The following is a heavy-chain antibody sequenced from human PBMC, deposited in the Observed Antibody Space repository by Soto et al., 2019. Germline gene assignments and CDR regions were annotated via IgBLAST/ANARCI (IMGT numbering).Heavy chain of an antibody. V-gene: IGHV4-61*01. D-gene: IGHD1-26*01. CDR2: IYFTGST. Sequence: SETLSLTCNVSGASISSGTSYWTWIRQHPGEGLEWIGYIYFTGSTNSNPSLRSRVTISVDTSKNQFSLKLSSVTAADTAVYYCARGVGATKYYYYYGMDVWGQGTTVTVSS. CDR1: GASISSGTSY. J-gene: IGHJ6*02. CDR3: ARGVGATKYYYYYGMDV.